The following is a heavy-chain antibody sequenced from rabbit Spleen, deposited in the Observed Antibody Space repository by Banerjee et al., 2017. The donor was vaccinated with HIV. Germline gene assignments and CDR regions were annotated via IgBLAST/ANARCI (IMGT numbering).Heavy chain of an antibody. V-gene: IGHV1S45*01. CDR1: GVSFSDKDV. CDR2: IAAGSGGTT. D-gene: IGHD8-1*01. CDR3: ARDTASSFSSYGMDL. J-gene: IGHJ6*01. Sequence: QEQLEESGGDLVKPGASLTLTCKASGVSFSDKDVMCWVRQAPGKGLGWIACIAAGSGGTTYYATWAKGRFTISKTSSTTVTLQMTRLTAADTATYFCARDTASSFSSYGMDLWGPGTLVTVS.